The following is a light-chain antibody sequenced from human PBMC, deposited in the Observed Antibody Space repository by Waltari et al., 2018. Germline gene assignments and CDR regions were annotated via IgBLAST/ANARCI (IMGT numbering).Light chain of an antibody. Sequence: QSALTQPASVSGSPGQSIAISCTGSSSDVGAYNYVSWYQQYPGKAHKVMIYDVINRPSGVSDRFSGSKSGNTASLTISGLQAEDEADYYCSSYTTSRTVVFGGGTKLTVL. J-gene: IGLJ3*02. CDR1: SSDVGAYNY. CDR3: SSYTTSRTVV. CDR2: DVI. V-gene: IGLV2-14*01.